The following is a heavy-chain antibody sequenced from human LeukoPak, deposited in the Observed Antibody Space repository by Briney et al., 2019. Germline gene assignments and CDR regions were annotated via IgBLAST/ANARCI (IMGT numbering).Heavy chain of an antibody. CDR2: IIPNNGNT. V-gene: IGHV1-18*01. J-gene: IGHJ4*02. Sequence: ASVKVSCKASGYTFSTSGISWVRQAPGQGLEWMGWIIPNNGNTDYAQKFQGRVTMTTDTSTSTAYMEMRSLRSDDTAVYYCARARWPQLLGDSWGQGTLVTASS. CDR3: ARARWPQLLGDS. CDR1: GYTFSTSG. D-gene: IGHD5-24*01.